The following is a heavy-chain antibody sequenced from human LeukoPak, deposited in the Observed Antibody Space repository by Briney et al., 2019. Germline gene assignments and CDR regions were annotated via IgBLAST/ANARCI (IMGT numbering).Heavy chain of an antibody. J-gene: IGHJ4*02. V-gene: IGHV5-51*01. CDR3: ARIFGNYGSGSYSIREYYFDY. CDR2: IYPGDSDT. CDR1: GYSFTSYW. Sequence: GESLKISCKGSGYSFTSYWIGWVRQMPGKGLEWMGIIYPGDSDTRYSPSFQGQVTISADKSISTAYLQWSSLKASDTAMYYCARIFGNYGSGSYSIREYYFDYWGQGTLVTVSS. D-gene: IGHD3-10*01.